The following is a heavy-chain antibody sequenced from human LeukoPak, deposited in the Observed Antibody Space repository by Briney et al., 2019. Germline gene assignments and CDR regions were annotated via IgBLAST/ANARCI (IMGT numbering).Heavy chain of an antibody. CDR1: GFTVSSNY. V-gene: IGHV4-59*02. Sequence: GSLRLSCAASGFTVSSNYMSWIRQPPGKGLEWIGYIYYSGSTNYNPSLKSRVTISVDTSKNQFSLKLSSVTAADTAVYYCARDTAMKRWGQGTLVTVSS. D-gene: IGHD5-18*01. CDR2: IYYSGST. J-gene: IGHJ4*02. CDR3: ARDTAMKR.